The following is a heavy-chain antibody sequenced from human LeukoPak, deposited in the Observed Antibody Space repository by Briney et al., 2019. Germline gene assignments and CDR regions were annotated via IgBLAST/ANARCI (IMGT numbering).Heavy chain of an antibody. Sequence: SQTLSLTRTVSGGSISSGHNYWSWIRQPAGKGLEWIGRIYTSGSTDYNPSLKSRVTISVDASKNQFSLKLSSVTAADTAVYYCARDEGYHYYAMDVWGQGTTVTVSS. J-gene: IGHJ6*02. CDR3: ARDEGYHYYAMDV. CDR1: GGSISSGHNY. V-gene: IGHV4-61*02. CDR2: IYTSGST.